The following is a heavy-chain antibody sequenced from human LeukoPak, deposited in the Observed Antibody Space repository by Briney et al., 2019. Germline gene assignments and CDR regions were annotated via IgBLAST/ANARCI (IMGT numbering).Heavy chain of an antibody. Sequence: SETLSLTCTVSGGSIRSYYWSWIRQPPGKGLEWIGNIYPTGSTYYNPSLKSRVTISVDTSKNQFSLKVSSVSAADTAVYYCARAYSSSWYWNWFDPWGQGTLVTVSS. D-gene: IGHD6-13*01. J-gene: IGHJ5*02. V-gene: IGHV4-4*08. CDR2: IYPTGST. CDR1: GGSIRSYY. CDR3: ARAYSSSWYWNWFDP.